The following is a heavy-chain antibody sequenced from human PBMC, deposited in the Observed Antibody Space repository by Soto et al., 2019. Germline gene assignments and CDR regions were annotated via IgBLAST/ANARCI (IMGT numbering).Heavy chain of an antibody. CDR1: GFTLSSYD. J-gene: IGHJ4*02. CDR2: IGRSGSSL. V-gene: IGHV3-48*01. D-gene: IGHD3-10*01. CDR3: ARAGWFGPDX. Sequence: PGGSLRLSCAASGFTLSSYDMNWVRQAPGKGLEWISYIGRSGSSLYYADSVKGRFTISRDTAKNSLYLQMNSLRGEDTAVYYCARAGWFGPDXWGQGTLVTVSS.